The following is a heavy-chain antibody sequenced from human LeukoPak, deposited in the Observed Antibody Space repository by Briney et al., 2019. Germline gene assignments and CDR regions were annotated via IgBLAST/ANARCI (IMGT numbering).Heavy chain of an antibody. D-gene: IGHD4-17*01. V-gene: IGHV3-23*01. CDR1: GFTLNNYA. CDR2: ICGGGETT. CDR3: ARDYADYVGYFFFDY. Sequence: RGSLRLSRAASGFTLNNYAMNSVPQAPREGLWRVSYICGGGETTYYADSAKGRFTSSRDNSQNTLYLQMNSLRAEDTAVYYCARDYADYVGYFFFDYWGQGTLVTVSS. J-gene: IGHJ4*02.